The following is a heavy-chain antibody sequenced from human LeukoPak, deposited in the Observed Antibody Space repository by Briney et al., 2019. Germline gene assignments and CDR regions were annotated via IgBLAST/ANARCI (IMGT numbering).Heavy chain of an antibody. D-gene: IGHD6-19*01. V-gene: IGHV1-69*05. CDR3: ASDRVGSGWSYFDY. CDR1: GGTFSSYA. J-gene: IGHJ4*02. Sequence: VASVKVSCKASGGTFSSYAISWVRQAPGQGLEWMGGIIPIFGTANYAQKFQGRVTITTDESTSTAYMELSSLRSEDTAVYYCASDRVGSGWSYFDYWGQGTLVTVSS. CDR2: IIPIFGTA.